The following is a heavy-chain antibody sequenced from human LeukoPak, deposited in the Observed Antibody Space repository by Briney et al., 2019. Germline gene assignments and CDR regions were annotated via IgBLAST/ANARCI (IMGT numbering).Heavy chain of an antibody. J-gene: IGHJ4*02. CDR1: GFTFSRYS. V-gene: IGHV3-21*01. CDR3: ARAPIAVAGNSDY. CDR2: ISSSSSYI. Sequence: GGSLRLSCAASGFTFSRYSMNWVRQAPGKGLEWVSSISSSSSYIYYADSVKGRFTISRDNAKNSLYLQMNSLRAEDTAVYYCARAPIAVAGNSDYWGQGTLVTVSS. D-gene: IGHD6-19*01.